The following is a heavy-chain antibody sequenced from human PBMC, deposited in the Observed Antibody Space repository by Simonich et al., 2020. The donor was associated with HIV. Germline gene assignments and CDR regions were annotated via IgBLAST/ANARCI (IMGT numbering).Heavy chain of an antibody. J-gene: IGHJ3*02. D-gene: IGHD3-16*01. CDR2: NNPILGIA. Sequence: QVQLVQSGAEVKKPGSSVKVSCTASGGTSSSFAISWVRQAPGQVRDWMGGNNPILGIANYARKFQGRGKITADKSTSTAYMELSSLRSEDTAVYFCASLGAPHAFDIWGQGTMVTVSS. CDR1: GGTSSSFA. CDR3: ASLGAPHAFDI. V-gene: IGHV1-69*09.